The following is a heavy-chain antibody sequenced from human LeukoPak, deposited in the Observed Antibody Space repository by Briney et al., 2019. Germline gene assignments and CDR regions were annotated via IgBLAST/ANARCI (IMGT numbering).Heavy chain of an antibody. V-gene: IGHV1-2*02. J-gene: IGHJ1*01. CDR1: GYTFTGYY. CDR3: ARTRGGYSYGYPGYFQH. Sequence: ASVKVSCKASGYTFTGYYMHWVRQAPGQGLEWMGWINPNSGGTNYAQKFQGRVTMTRDTSITTAYMELSRLTSDDTAVYCCARTRGGYSYGYPGYFQHWGQGTLVTVSS. D-gene: IGHD5-18*01. CDR2: INPNSGGT.